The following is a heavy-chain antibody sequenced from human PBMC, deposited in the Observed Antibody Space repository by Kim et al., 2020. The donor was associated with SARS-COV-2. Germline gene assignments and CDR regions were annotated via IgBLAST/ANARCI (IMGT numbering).Heavy chain of an antibody. CDR1: GFSFTTNW. CDR3: ARDRRYSRDY. Sequence: GGSLRLSCVVSGFSFTTNWMSWVRQAPGKGLEWVAKIKEDGTEKYYGYSVEGRFTISRDNAKNSLYLQMNSLSAEDTAVYYCARDRRYSRDYCGQGTLVTVPS. V-gene: IGHV3-7*01. J-gene: IGHJ4*02. CDR2: IKEDGTEK. D-gene: IGHD2-15*01.